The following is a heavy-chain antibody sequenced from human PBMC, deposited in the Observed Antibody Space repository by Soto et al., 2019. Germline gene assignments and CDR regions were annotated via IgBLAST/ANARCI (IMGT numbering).Heavy chain of an antibody. CDR3: ARVYCSGGSCYQHVGFDY. J-gene: IGHJ4*02. CDR2: INHSGST. Sequence: QVQLQQWGAGLLKPSETLSLTCAVYGGSFSGYYWSWIRQPPGKGLEWIGEINHSGSTNYNPSLKSRVTISVDTSKNQFSLKLSSVTAADTAVYYCARVYCSGGSCYQHVGFDYWGQGTLVTVSS. D-gene: IGHD2-15*01. V-gene: IGHV4-34*01. CDR1: GGSFSGYY.